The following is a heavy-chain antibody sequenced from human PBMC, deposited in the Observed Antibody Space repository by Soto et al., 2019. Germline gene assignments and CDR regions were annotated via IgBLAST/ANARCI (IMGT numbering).Heavy chain of an antibody. D-gene: IGHD1-26*01. CDR2: ISASGGYT. J-gene: IGHJ4*02. V-gene: IGHV3-23*01. CDR1: GFAFSSYA. CDR3: VKGGRLIDMGSTRFDY. Sequence: EVQLLESGGGLVQPGGSLRLSCAASGFAFSSYAMTWVRQAPGKGLEWVSGISASGGYTYSPDSLRGRFTISRDNSKNTLYLQLSSLRAEDTAVYYCVKGGRLIDMGSTRFDYWGQGTLVTVSS.